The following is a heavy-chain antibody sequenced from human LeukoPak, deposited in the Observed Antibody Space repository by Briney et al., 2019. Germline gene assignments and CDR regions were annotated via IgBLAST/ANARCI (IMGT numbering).Heavy chain of an antibody. Sequence: SVKVSCKASGGTFSSYAISWVRQAPGQGLEWMGGIIPIFGTANYAQKFQGRVTITADESTSTAYMELSSLRSEDTAVYHCARDGPILTGYYPLFLYYGMDVWGQGTTVTVSS. CDR3: ARDGPILTGYYPLFLYYGMDV. D-gene: IGHD3-9*01. V-gene: IGHV1-69*13. CDR2: IIPIFGTA. CDR1: GGTFSSYA. J-gene: IGHJ6*02.